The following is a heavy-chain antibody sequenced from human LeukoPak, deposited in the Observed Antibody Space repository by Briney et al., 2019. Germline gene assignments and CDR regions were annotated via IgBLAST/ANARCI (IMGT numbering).Heavy chain of an antibody. J-gene: IGHJ6*03. V-gene: IGHV1-2*02. CDR3: ARSNRYCSSTSCYHKTGNYYMDV. Sequence: ASVKVSCKASGYTFTGYYMHWVRQAPGQGLEWMGWINPNSGGTNYAQKFQGRVTMTRDTSISTAYMELSRLRSDDTAVYYCARSNRYCSSTSCYHKTGNYYMDVWGKGTTVTVSS. D-gene: IGHD2-2*01. CDR2: INPNSGGT. CDR1: GYTFTGYY.